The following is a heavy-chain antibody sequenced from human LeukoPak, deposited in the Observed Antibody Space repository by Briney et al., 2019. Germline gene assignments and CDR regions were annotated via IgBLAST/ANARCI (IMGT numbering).Heavy chain of an antibody. Sequence: SETLSLTCSISGYAISSGYFWGWIRQPPGKGLEWIGTIYHGGSTYYNPSLKSRVTISVDTSKNQFSLKLSSVTAADTAVYYCARGYSSSWYFNWFDPWGQGTLATVSS. CDR1: GYAISSGYF. J-gene: IGHJ5*02. CDR2: IYHGGST. CDR3: ARGYSSSWYFNWFDP. D-gene: IGHD6-13*01. V-gene: IGHV4-38-2*02.